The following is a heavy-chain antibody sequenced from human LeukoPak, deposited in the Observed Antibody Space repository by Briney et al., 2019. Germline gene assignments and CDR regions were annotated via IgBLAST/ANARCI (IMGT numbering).Heavy chain of an antibody. Sequence: TSETLALTCTVSGVSISGYYWSWIRQPPGKGLEWIGYIYYSGSTNYDPSLKGRVTISVDTSKNQFSLKLTSVTAADTAVYFCARDTAIGEGEFFFDYWGQGTLVTVSS. V-gene: IGHV4-59*01. J-gene: IGHJ4*02. D-gene: IGHD5-18*01. CDR2: IYYSGST. CDR3: ARDTAIGEGEFFFDY. CDR1: GVSISGYY.